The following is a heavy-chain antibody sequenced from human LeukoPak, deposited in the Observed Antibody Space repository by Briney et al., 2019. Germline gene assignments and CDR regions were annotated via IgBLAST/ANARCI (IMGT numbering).Heavy chain of an antibody. D-gene: IGHD3-10*01. Sequence: ASVKVSCTVSGYTLTELSIHWVRQAPGKGLEWMGGFDPEDGETIYAQKFQGRVTMTEDTSTDTAYMELSSLRSEDTAVYYCVTLGWFGEAYGMDVWGQGTTVTVSS. J-gene: IGHJ6*02. CDR1: GYTLTELS. CDR3: VTLGWFGEAYGMDV. CDR2: FDPEDGET. V-gene: IGHV1-24*01.